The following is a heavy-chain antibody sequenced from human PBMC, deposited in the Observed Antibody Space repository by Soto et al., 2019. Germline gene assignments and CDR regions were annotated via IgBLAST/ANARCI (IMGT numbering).Heavy chain of an antibody. CDR3: ASRITIFGVVIMNQFDY. CDR1: GFTFSSYA. CDR2: ISGSGGST. Sequence: EVQLLESGGGLVQPGGSLRLSCAASGFTFSSYAMSWVRQAPGKGLEWVSAISGSGGSTYYADSVKGRFTISRDNSKNTLYLQMNSLRAEDTAVYYCASRITIFGVVIMNQFDYWGQGTLVTVSS. J-gene: IGHJ4*02. V-gene: IGHV3-23*01. D-gene: IGHD3-3*01.